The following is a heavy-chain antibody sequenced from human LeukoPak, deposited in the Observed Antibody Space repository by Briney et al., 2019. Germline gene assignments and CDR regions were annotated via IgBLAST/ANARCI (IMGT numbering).Heavy chain of an antibody. CDR1: GGSISSSSYY. Sequence: SQTLSLTCTVSGGSISSSSYYWGWIRQPPGKGLEWIGSIYYSGSTYYNPSLKSRVTISVDTSKNQFSLKLSSVTAADTAVYYCARTYYYDSSGYYYVPTFDYWGQGTLVTVSP. CDR3: ARTYYYDSSGYYYVPTFDY. D-gene: IGHD3-22*01. V-gene: IGHV4-39*01. CDR2: IYYSGST. J-gene: IGHJ4*02.